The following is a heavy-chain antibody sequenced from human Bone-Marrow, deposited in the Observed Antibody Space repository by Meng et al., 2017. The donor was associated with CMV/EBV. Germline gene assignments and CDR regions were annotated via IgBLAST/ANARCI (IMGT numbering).Heavy chain of an antibody. V-gene: IGHV1-18*01. D-gene: IGHD2-8*01. CDR2: ISAYNGNA. J-gene: IGHJ4*02. CDR1: GYRFTKYG. Sequence: ASVKVSCKASGYRFTKYGISWVRQAPGQGLEWMGWISAYNGNADYAQKLQGRVTMTTDTSTTTAYMEQRSLRCDDTAMYYCARVARYCTNTDNCFDYWGQGTLVTVSS. CDR3: ARVARYCTNTDNCFDY.